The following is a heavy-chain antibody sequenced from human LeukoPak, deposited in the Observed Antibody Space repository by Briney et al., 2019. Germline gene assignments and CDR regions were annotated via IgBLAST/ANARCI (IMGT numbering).Heavy chain of an antibody. CDR3: ARAFRGRRLGELSSRAFDI. CDR1: GGSFSGYY. Sequence: KTSETLSLTCAVYGGSFSGYYWSWIRQPPGKGLEWIGEINHSGSTNYNPSLKSRVTISVDTSKNQFSLKLSSVTAADTAVYYCARAFRGRRLGELSSRAFDIWGQGTMVTVSS. D-gene: IGHD3-16*02. J-gene: IGHJ3*02. CDR2: INHSGST. V-gene: IGHV4-34*01.